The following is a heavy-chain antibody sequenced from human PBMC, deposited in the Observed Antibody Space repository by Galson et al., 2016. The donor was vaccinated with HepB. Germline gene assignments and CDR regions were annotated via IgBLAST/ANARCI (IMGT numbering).Heavy chain of an antibody. CDR3: ARLRVGLERRGDY. V-gene: IGHV4-39*07. CDR2: VFYTGTT. D-gene: IGHD1-1*01. CDR1: RGSISITDYY. Sequence: ETLSLTCSVSRGSISITDYYWGWVRQPPGKGLEWIGNVFYTGTTYFNPSLKSRVTISVDTSKNQFSLRLNSVTAADTAVYYCARLRVGLERRGDYWGQGILVIVSS. J-gene: IGHJ4*02.